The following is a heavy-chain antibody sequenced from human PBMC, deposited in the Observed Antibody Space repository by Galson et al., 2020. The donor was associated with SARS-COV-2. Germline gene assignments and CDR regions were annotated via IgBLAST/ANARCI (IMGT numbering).Heavy chain of an antibody. CDR2: TYYRSQWST. Sequence: SQTLSLTCAISGDSVSSNSAAWNWLRQSPSRGLEWLGRTYYRSQWSTDYAVSVQSRITINPDTSKNQFSLQLNSVTPEDTAIYYCAGRVAGAGSLHIWGQGQWSSSLQ. V-gene: IGHV6-1*01. CDR1: GDSVSSNSAA. D-gene: IGHD6-13*01. CDR3: AGRVAGAGSLHI. J-gene: IGHJ3*02.